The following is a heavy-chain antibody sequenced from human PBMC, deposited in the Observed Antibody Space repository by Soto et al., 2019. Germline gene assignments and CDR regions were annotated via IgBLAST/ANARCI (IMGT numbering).Heavy chain of an antibody. CDR3: ATGFCSGPIDHYFDY. CDR2: IIPLFGTE. D-gene: IGHD3-3*01. CDR1: GGSFSTYA. Sequence: SVKVSCKASGGSFSTYAINWLRQAPGQGLEWMGGIIPLFGTENYAQNFQDRFTFTADKSTTAAYMEGRRRRSEDTAVYYWATGFCSGPIDHYFDYWGQGTLVTVSS. V-gene: IGHV1-69*06. J-gene: IGHJ4*01.